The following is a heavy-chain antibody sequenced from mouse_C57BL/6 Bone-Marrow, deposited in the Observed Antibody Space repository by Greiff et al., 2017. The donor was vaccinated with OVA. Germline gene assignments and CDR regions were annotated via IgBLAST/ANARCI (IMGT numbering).Heavy chain of an antibody. Sequence: EVQLVESEGGLVQPGSSMKLSCTASGFTFSDYYMAWVRQVPEKGLEWVANINYDGSSTYYLDSLKSRFIISRDNAKNILYLQMSSLKSEDTATYYCARGEFTGDYWGQGTSVTVSS. CDR1: GFTFSDYY. V-gene: IGHV5-16*01. CDR2: INYDGSST. CDR3: ARGEFTGDY. D-gene: IGHD1-1*01. J-gene: IGHJ4*01.